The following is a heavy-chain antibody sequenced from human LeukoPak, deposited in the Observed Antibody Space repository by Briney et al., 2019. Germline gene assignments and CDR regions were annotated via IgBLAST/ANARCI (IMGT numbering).Heavy chain of an antibody. J-gene: IGHJ3*02. CDR3: TRSPRDGYHDAFDI. Sequence: GESLKISCEGSGYSFTTYWIAWVRQLPGEGLEWMGIIYPGDSETRYSPSFQGQVTISADKSITTAYLQWGSLKASDTAMYYCTRSPRDGYHDAFDIWGQGTMVTVFS. CDR2: IYPGDSET. D-gene: IGHD5-24*01. CDR1: GYSFTTYW. V-gene: IGHV5-51*01.